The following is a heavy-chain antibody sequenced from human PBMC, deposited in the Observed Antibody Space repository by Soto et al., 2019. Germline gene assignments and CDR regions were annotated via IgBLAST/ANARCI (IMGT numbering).Heavy chain of an antibody. J-gene: IGHJ6*02. CDR2: SLAPFITA. CDR3: TRHHDFWSGYSDYHYYGMDV. V-gene: IGHV1-69*01. D-gene: IGHD3-3*01. CDR1: GGTFSSYG. Sequence: QVQLVQSGAAVKKAGSSVKFSCKATGGTFSSYGISWVRQVPGQGLEWMGGSLAPFITANHAQKFQGRLTITADGPTSTAYMELSSLRSEDTAVYYCTRHHDFWSGYSDYHYYGMDVWGRGTTVTVS.